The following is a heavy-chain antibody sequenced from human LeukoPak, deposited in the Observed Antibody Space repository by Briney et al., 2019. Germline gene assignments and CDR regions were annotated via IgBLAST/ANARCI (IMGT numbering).Heavy chain of an antibody. CDR1: GFTFSSYG. D-gene: IGHD3-22*01. Sequence: GGSLRLSCAASGFTFSSYGMSWVRQAPGKGLEWGSAISDSGGRTFYADSVKGRFTITRDNSKNTLYLQINSLRAEDTAVYYCAKDSYDTSIWGQGSLVTVSA. CDR3: AKDSYDTSI. J-gene: IGHJ4*02. CDR2: ISDSGGRT. V-gene: IGHV3-23*01.